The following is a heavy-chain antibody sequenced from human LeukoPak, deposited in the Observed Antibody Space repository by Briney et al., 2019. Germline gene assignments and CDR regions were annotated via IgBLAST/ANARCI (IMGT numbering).Heavy chain of an antibody. V-gene: IGHV3-21*01. J-gene: IGHJ4*02. CDR3: ASSGGGSLAGDYFDY. CDR1: GFTFSSYS. D-gene: IGHD1-26*01. Sequence: PGGSLRLSCAASGFTFSSYSMNWVRQAPGKGLEWVSSISSSSSYIYYADSVKGRFTISRDNAKNSLYLQMNGLRAEDTAVYYCASSGGGSLAGDYFDYWGQGTLVTVSS. CDR2: ISSSSSYI.